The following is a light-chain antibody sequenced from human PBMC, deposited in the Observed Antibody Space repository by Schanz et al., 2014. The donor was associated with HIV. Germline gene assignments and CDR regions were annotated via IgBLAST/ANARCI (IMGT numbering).Light chain of an antibody. CDR1: QRLSSSY. CDR2: ATS. Sequence: EIVLTQSPGSLSLSPGGRATLSCGASQRLSSSYLAWYQQKRDQPPRLVIYATSTRAAGIPARFSGSGSGTEFTLTISSLQSEDFAVYFCQQYNNWPPLTFGGGTKVQIK. V-gene: IGKV3D-15*01. J-gene: IGKJ4*01. CDR3: QQYNNWPPLT.